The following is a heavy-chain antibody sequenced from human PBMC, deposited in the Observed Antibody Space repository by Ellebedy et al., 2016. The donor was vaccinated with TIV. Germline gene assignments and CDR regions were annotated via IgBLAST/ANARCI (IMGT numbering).Heavy chain of an antibody. V-gene: IGHV3-30-3*01. CDR1: GFTFSSHA. CDR3: AKEGGTIGQPDYYFDF. CDR2: ISYDGNDT. D-gene: IGHD3-16*01. J-gene: IGHJ4*02. Sequence: GESLKISCAVSGFTFSSHAMHWVRQAPGKGLEWVAVISYDGNDTYYADSVKGRFTISRDNSEDTLFLQMNSLIAEDTALYYCAKEGGTIGQPDYYFDFWGQGTLVTVSS.